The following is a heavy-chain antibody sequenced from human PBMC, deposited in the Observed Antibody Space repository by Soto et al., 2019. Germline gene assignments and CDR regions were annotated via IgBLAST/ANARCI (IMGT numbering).Heavy chain of an antibody. D-gene: IGHD3-22*01. Sequence: QVQLVESGGGVVQPGRSLRLSCAASGFTFSGYGMHWVRQAPGKGLEWVAVIWYDGSNKYYADSVKGRFTISRDNSKNTLFLQMNSLRAEDTAVYYCARDYYDSSGYDFDYWGQGTLVTVSS. CDR2: IWYDGSNK. CDR3: ARDYYDSSGYDFDY. J-gene: IGHJ4*02. CDR1: GFTFSGYG. V-gene: IGHV3-33*01.